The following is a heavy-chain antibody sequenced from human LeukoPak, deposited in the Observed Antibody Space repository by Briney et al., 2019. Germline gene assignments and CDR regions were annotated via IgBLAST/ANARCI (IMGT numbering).Heavy chain of an antibody. CDR3: ATGMGPRVRWYFDL. J-gene: IGHJ2*01. Sequence: ASVEVSCKVSGYTLTELSMHWVRQAPGKGLEWMGGFDPEDGETIYAQKFQGRVTMTEDTSTDTAYMELSSLRSEDTAVYYCATGMGPRVRWYFDLWGRGTLVTVSS. D-gene: IGHD3-16*01. CDR2: FDPEDGET. V-gene: IGHV1-24*01. CDR1: GYTLTELS.